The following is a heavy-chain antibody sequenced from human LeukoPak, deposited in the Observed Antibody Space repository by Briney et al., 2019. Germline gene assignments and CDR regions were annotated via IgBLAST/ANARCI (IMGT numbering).Heavy chain of an antibody. V-gene: IGHV3-21*01. CDR1: AFIFSDYS. J-gene: IGHJ3*02. D-gene: IGHD1-20*01. Sequence: GGSLRLSCAASAFIFSDYSMNWVRQAPGKGLEWVSSISSSSSYIYYADSVKGRFTISRDNAKNSLYLQMNSLRAEDTAVYYCARDTIIGTTGGNAFDIWGQGTMVTISS. CDR3: ARDTIIGTTGGNAFDI. CDR2: ISSSSSYI.